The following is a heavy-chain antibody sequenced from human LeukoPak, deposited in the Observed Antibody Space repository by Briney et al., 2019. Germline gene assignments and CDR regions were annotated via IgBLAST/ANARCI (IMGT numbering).Heavy chain of an antibody. D-gene: IGHD3-16*01. CDR1: GFTFNNYG. CDR3: AKEVGRDDSETPGTYM. J-gene: IGHJ3*02. Sequence: GGSLRLSCAASGFTFNNYGMNWVRQAPGKGLEWVSLITGSGSSTFYADSVKGRFTISRDNSKNTLYLEMNGLRAEDTAMFYCAKEVGRDDSETPGTYMWGLGTMVTVSS. V-gene: IGHV3-23*01. CDR2: ITGSGSST.